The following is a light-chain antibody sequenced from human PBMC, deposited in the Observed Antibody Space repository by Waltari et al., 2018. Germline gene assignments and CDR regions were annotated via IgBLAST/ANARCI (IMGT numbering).Light chain of an antibody. CDR3: SSYAGSNNFVV. V-gene: IGLV2-8*01. Sequence: QSALTQPPSASGSPGQSVTISCTGTSSDVGGYNYVSLYQQHPGKAPKLMIYEVSKRPSGVPDRFSGSKSGNTASLTVSGLQAEDEADYYCSSYAGSNNFVVFGGGTKLTVL. J-gene: IGLJ2*01. CDR1: SSDVGGYNY. CDR2: EVS.